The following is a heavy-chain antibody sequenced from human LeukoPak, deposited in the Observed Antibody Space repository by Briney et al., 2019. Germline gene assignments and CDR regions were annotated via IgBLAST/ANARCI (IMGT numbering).Heavy chain of an antibody. CDR1: GFTFSIYG. V-gene: IGHV3-30*18. D-gene: IGHD3-10*01. CDR3: AKEYGTGSYNYYYGVDV. J-gene: IGHJ6*02. CDR2: ISFDRSNK. Sequence: PGRSLRLSCATSGFTFSIYGMHWVRQAPAKGLEWVAVISFDRSNKFYADSVKGRFTISRDNSKNTVDLQMNSLRAEDTAVYYCAKEYGTGSYNYYYGVDVWGQGTTVTVS.